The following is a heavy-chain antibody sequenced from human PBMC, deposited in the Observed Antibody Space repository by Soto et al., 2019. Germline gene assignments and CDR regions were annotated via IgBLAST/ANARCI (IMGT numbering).Heavy chain of an antibody. CDR3: ARRGSGRYGYYYGMDV. V-gene: IGHV5-51*01. J-gene: IGHJ6*02. D-gene: IGHD6-19*01. CDR1: GYSFTSYW. CDR2: IYPGDSDT. Sequence: GESLKISCKGSGYSFTSYWIGWVRQMPGKGLEWMGIIYPGDSDTGYSPSFQGRVTISADKSISTAYLQWSSLKASDTAMYYCARRGSGRYGYYYGMDVWGQGTTVTVSS.